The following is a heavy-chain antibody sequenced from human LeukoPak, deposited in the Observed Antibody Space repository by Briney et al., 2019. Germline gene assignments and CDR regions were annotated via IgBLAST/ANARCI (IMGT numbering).Heavy chain of an antibody. D-gene: IGHD3-3*01. V-gene: IGHV3-11*04. CDR1: GFTFSDYY. CDR3: ASGTYDFWSGYYDPDAFDI. Sequence: PGGSLRLSCAASGFTFSDYYMSWIRQAPGEGLEWVSYISSSGSTIYYADSVKGRFTVSRDNAKNSLYLQMNSLRAEDTAVYYCASGTYDFWSGYYDPDAFDIWGQGTMVTVSS. CDR2: ISSSGSTI. J-gene: IGHJ3*02.